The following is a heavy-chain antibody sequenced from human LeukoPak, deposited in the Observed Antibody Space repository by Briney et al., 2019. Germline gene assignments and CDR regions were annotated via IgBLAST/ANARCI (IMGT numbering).Heavy chain of an antibody. CDR1: GFTFSNAW. J-gene: IGHJ4*02. CDR2: ISSSGSTI. D-gene: IGHD3-10*01. Sequence: GGSLRLSCAASGFTFSNAWMSWVRQAPGKGLEWVSYISSSGSTIYYADSVKGRFTISRDNAKNSLYLQMNSLRAEDTAVYYCARELITMVRGVINGDFDYWGQGTLVTVSS. V-gene: IGHV3-11*04. CDR3: ARELITMVRGVINGDFDY.